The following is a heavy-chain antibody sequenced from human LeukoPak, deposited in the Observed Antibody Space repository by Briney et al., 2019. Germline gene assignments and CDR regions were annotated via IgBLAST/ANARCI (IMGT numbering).Heavy chain of an antibody. V-gene: IGHV3-72*01. D-gene: IGHD1/OR15-1a*01. CDR2: SRNKANGYTT. CDR1: GFTFSDHY. CDR3: ATGNSAYLDF. J-gene: IGHJ4*02. Sequence: GGSLRLSCASSGFTFSDHYMDWVRHAPRKGLEWVGRSRNKANGYTTEYAASVKGRFTISRDDSKTSLYLQMNSLKSEDTAVYYCATGNSAYLDFWGQGTLVTVSS.